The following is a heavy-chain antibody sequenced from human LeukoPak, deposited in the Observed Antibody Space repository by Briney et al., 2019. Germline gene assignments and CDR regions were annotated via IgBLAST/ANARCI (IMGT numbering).Heavy chain of an antibody. CDR3: AKDSGQWLVNGMDV. J-gene: IGHJ6*02. CDR1: GFTFSSYG. V-gene: IGHV3-30*18. D-gene: IGHD6-19*01. CDR2: ISYDGSNK. Sequence: GGSLRLSCAASGFTFSSYGMHWVSQAPGKGLEWAAVISYDGSNKYYADSVKGRFTISRDNSKNTLYLQMNSLRAEDTAVYYCAKDSGQWLVNGMDVWGQGTTVTVSS.